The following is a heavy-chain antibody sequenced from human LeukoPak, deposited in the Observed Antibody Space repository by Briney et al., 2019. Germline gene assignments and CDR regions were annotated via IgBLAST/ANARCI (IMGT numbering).Heavy chain of an antibody. D-gene: IGHD1-26*01. V-gene: IGHV1-18*01. CDR1: GYTFTSYD. Sequence: ASVKVSCKASGYTFTSYDINWVRQATGQGLEWMGWISAYNGNTNYAQKLQGRVTMTTDTSTSTAYMELRSLRSDDTAVYYCAIDSSGSGPFDYWGQGTLVTVSS. CDR3: AIDSSGSGPFDY. CDR2: ISAYNGNT. J-gene: IGHJ4*02.